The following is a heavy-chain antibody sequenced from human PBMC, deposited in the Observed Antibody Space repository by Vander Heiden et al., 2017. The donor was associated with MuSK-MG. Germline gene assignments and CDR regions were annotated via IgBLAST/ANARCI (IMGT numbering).Heavy chain of an antibody. J-gene: IGHJ5*02. D-gene: IGHD2-15*01. CDR1: GGSISSSSYY. CDR3: ARLPYCSGRSCYSGNWFDP. CDR2: IYYSGST. Sequence: QLQLQESGPGLVKPSETLSLTCTVSGGSISSSSYYGGWIRQPPGKGLEWIGSIYYSGSTYYNPSLKSRVTISVDTSKNPFSLKLSSVTAADTAVYYCARLPYCSGRSCYSGNWFDPWGQGTLVTVSS. V-gene: IGHV4-39*01.